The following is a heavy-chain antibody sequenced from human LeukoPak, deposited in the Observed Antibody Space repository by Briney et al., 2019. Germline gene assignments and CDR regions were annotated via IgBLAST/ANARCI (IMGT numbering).Heavy chain of an antibody. Sequence: EGSLRLSCAASGFTFSSYAMSWVRQAPGKGLEWVSAISGSGGSTYYADSVKGRFTISRDNSKNTLYLQMNSLRAEDTAVYYCAKDHRPGIAAAGTGGFDYWGQGTLVTVPS. CDR3: AKDHRPGIAAAGTGGFDY. J-gene: IGHJ4*02. CDR1: GFTFSSYA. D-gene: IGHD6-13*01. CDR2: ISGSGGST. V-gene: IGHV3-23*01.